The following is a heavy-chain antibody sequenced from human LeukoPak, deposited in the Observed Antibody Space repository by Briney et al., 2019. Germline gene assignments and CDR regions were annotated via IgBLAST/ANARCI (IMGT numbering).Heavy chain of an antibody. Sequence: PGGSLRLSCAASGFTFSSYAMSWVRPAPGKGLEWVSTISYSGGSTYYADSVKGRFAISRDSSKNTLYLQMNALRGEDTAVYYCAKDDGGSPPDAFDIWGQGTLVTVSS. D-gene: IGHD3-10*01. CDR1: GFTFSSYA. J-gene: IGHJ3*02. CDR2: ISYSGGST. CDR3: AKDDGGSPPDAFDI. V-gene: IGHV3-23*01.